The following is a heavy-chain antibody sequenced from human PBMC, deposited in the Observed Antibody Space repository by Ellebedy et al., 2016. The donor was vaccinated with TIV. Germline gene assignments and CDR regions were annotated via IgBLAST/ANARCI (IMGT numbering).Heavy chain of an antibody. D-gene: IGHD1-7*01. Sequence: GESLKISXAASGFTFSAYGIHWVRQVPGKGLEWVAGISYDGSLKYYGDPVKGRFTVSRDDSKNTLDLQMTSLRAEDTAVYYCARGTYNWNYIYFDYWGQGSLVTASS. CDR1: GFTFSAYG. CDR3: ARGTYNWNYIYFDY. J-gene: IGHJ4*02. V-gene: IGHV3-30*03. CDR2: ISYDGSLK.